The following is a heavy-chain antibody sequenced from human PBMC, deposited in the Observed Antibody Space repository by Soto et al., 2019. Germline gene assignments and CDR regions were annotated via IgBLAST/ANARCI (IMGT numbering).Heavy chain of an antibody. CDR3: ARDLIDYGDYEYYFDY. D-gene: IGHD4-17*01. CDR1: GYTFTSYA. V-gene: IGHV1-3*01. J-gene: IGHJ4*02. CDR2: INAGNGNT. Sequence: QVQLVQSGAEVKKPGASVKVSCKASGYTFTSYAMHWVRQAPGQRLEWMGWINAGNGNTKYSQKFQGRVTITRDTSASTADMELSSLRSEDTAVYYCARDLIDYGDYEYYFDYWGQGPLVTVSS.